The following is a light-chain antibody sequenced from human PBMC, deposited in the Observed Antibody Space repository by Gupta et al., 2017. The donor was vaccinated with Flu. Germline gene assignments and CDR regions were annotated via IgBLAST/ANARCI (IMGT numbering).Light chain of an antibody. Sequence: IQMTQSPSTLSASVGDRVAITCRASQSISGWLVWYQQRPGKAPKVLIYEASTLESGVSSRFSGSGSGTEFTLTISSLQPEDSATYYCQQYDNYQWVFGQGTKVEVK. CDR2: EAS. CDR1: QSISGW. J-gene: IGKJ1*01. V-gene: IGKV1-5*03. CDR3: QQYDNYQWV.